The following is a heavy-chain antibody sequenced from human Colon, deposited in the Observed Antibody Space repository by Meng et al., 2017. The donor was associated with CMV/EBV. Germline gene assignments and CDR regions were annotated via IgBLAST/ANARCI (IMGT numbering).Heavy chain of an antibody. CDR2: IGTVGDT. V-gene: IGHV3-13*01. J-gene: IGHJ4*02. CDR3: ARARSPTHFDY. Sequence: GESLKISCTASGCTFRTYDFHWVRQPTGKGLEWVSSIGTVGDTYSIGSVKGRFIISREDAKNSVYLQMNGLRDGDTGLYYCARARSPTHFDYWGQGALVTVSS. CDR1: GCTFRTYD.